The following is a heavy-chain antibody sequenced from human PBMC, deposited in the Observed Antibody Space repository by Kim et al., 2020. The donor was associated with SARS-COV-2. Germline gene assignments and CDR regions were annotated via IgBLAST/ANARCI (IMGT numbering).Heavy chain of an antibody. V-gene: IGHV4-4*07. D-gene: IGHD3-10*01. CDR3: ARDLVGSMVREGRGGMDV. Sequence: SETLSLTCTVSGGSISSYYWSWIRQPAGKGLEWIGRIYTSGSTNYNPSLKSRFTMSVDTSKNQFSLKLSSVTAADTAVYYCARDLVGSMVREGRGGMDVWGQGTTVTVSS. CDR1: GGSISSYY. J-gene: IGHJ6*02. CDR2: IYTSGST.